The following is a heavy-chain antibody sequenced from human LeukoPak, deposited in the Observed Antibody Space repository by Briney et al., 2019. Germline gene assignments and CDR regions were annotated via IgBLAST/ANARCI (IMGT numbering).Heavy chain of an antibody. CDR2: IYYSGST. CDR3: ARNMVRGVILDYYYYYYMDV. Sequence: SETLSLTCTVSGGSISSYYWSWIRQPPGKGLEWIGYIYYSGSTNYNPSLKSRVAISVDTSKNQFSLKLSSVTAADTAVYYRARNMVRGVILDYYYYYYMDVWGKGTTVTVSS. CDR1: GGSISSYY. V-gene: IGHV4-59*08. D-gene: IGHD3-10*01. J-gene: IGHJ6*03.